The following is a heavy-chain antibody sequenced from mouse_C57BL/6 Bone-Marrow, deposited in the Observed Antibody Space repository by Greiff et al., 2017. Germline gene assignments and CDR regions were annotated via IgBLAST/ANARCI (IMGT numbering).Heavy chain of an antibody. CDR2: IDPTDSET. Sequence: VQLQQPGAELVRPGSSVKLSCKASGYTFTSYWMHWVKQRPIQGLEWIGKIDPTDSETHYNQKFKDKATLTVDKSSSTAYMQLSSLTSEDSAVYYCARFYYSNPYYAFDYWGQGTSVTVSS. J-gene: IGHJ4*01. CDR1: GYTFTSYW. V-gene: IGHV1-52*01. D-gene: IGHD2-5*01. CDR3: ARFYYSNPYYAFDY.